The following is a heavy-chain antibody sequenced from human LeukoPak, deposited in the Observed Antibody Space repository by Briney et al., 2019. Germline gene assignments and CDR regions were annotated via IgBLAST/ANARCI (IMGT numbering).Heavy chain of an antibody. Sequence: ASVKVSCKASGYTFTIYAMNWVRQAPGQGLEWMGWINTNTGNPTYAQGFAGRFVFSLDTSVSTAYLQISSLKAEDTAVYYCARDRAVWFGEGNGMDVWGQGTTVTVSS. CDR3: ARDRAVWFGEGNGMDV. J-gene: IGHJ6*02. CDR1: GYTFTIYA. CDR2: INTNTGNP. V-gene: IGHV7-4-1*02. D-gene: IGHD3-10*01.